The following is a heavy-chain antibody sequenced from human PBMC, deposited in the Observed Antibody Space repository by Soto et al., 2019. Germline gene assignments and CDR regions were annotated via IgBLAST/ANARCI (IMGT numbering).Heavy chain of an antibody. CDR1: GLSFHHYS. CDR3: TREQTSTVVTQ. Sequence: SETLSLTCTVPGLSFHHYSWSWIRQPPGKGMEWIGFVYHSGSTTYNPSLKSRVTISIDTSKNQFSLKLSSVTAADTAVYYCTREQTSTVVTQWGQGTRVTVS. CDR2: VYHSGST. J-gene: IGHJ4*02. D-gene: IGHD2-15*01. V-gene: IGHV4-59*01.